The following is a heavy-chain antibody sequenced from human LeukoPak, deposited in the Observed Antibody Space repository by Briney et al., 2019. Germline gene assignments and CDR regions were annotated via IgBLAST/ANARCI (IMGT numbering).Heavy chain of an antibody. D-gene: IGHD5-12*01. CDR1: GGSISSHL. J-gene: IGHJ5*02. CDR3: ARRQTEAAGYADNGNWLDP. Sequence: SETLSLTCTVSGGSISSHLWNWIRQTPGKGLEWLGRISYSGSTIHNPSLKSRITISVDTSKDQFSLKLSSVTAADTAVYYCARRQTEAAGYADNGNWLDPWGQGTLVTVSP. V-gene: IGHV4-59*08. CDR2: ISYSGST.